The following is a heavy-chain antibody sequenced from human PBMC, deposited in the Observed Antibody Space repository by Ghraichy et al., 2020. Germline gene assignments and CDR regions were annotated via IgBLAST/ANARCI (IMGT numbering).Heavy chain of an antibody. J-gene: IGHJ3*02. D-gene: IGHD3-22*01. CDR1: GYTFTGYY. Sequence: ASVKVSCKASGYTFTGYYMHWVRQAPGQGLEWVGCINPNSGDTNYAQKFQGRVTMTRDTSISTAYMELSRLRSDDTAVYYCAREWDYYESPGVFDIWGQGTMVTVSS. CDR3: AREWDYYESPGVFDI. V-gene: IGHV1-2*02. CDR2: INPNSGDT.